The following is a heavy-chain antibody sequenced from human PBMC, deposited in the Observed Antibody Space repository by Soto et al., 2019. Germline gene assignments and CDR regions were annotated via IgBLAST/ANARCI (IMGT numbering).Heavy chain of an antibody. V-gene: IGHV4-39*02. J-gene: IGHJ6*02. Sequence: SETLSLTCTVSGGSISSSSYYWGWIRQPPGKGLEWIGSIYYSGSTYYNPSLKSRVTISVDTSKNQFSLKLSSVTAADTAVYYCARDYGEGEQIVYGMDVWGQGTTVTVSS. CDR2: IYYSGST. CDR3: ARDYGEGEQIVYGMDV. D-gene: IGHD4-17*01. CDR1: GGSISSSSYY.